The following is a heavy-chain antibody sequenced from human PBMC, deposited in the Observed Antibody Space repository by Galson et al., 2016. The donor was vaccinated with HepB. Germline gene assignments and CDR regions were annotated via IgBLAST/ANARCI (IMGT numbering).Heavy chain of an antibody. Sequence: SVKVSCKASGFTFTSSAMQWVRQARGQRLEWIGWIVVGSGNTNYAQKFQERVTITRDMSTSTAYMELSSLRSEDTAVYYCAADPVIVATITVYYYYGMDVWGQGTTVTVSS. J-gene: IGHJ6*02. CDR1: GFTFTSSA. CDR2: IVVGSGNT. CDR3: AADPVIVATITVYYYYGMDV. V-gene: IGHV1-58*02. D-gene: IGHD5-12*01.